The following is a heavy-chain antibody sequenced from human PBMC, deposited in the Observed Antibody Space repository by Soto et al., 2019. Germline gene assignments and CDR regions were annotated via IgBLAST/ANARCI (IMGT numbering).Heavy chain of an antibody. CDR2: IYSSGST. Sequence: PSETLSLTCTVSGGSITYYHWSWIRQPAGKGLEWIGRIYSSGSTNYNPSLKSRVTMSVDTSKNKSSLNLNSVTAADTAVYYCARARFGETLLFDSWGQGALVTVSS. J-gene: IGHJ4*02. CDR3: ARARFGETLLFDS. D-gene: IGHD3-10*02. V-gene: IGHV4-4*07. CDR1: GGSITYYH.